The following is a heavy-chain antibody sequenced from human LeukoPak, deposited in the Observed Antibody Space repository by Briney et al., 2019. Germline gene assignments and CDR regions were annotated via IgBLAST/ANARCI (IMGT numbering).Heavy chain of an antibody. V-gene: IGHV6-1*01. Sequence: SQTLSLTCAISGDSVSSNSAAWNRIRQSPSRGLEWLGRTYYRSKWYNDYAVSVKSRITINTDTSKNQFSLQLNSVTPEDTAVYYCARETVQWLVFFDYWGQGTLVTVSS. CDR1: GDSVSSNSAA. D-gene: IGHD6-19*01. CDR3: ARETVQWLVFFDY. CDR2: TYYRSKWYN. J-gene: IGHJ4*02.